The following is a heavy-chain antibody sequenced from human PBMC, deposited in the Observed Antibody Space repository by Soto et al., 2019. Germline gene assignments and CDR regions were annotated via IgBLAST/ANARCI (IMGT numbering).Heavy chain of an antibody. CDR1: GGSISSGGYY. CDR2: IFYSGST. V-gene: IGHV4-31*03. Sequence: QVQLQESGPGLVKPSQTLSLTCTVSGGSISSGGYYWSWIRQHPGKGLEWIGYIFYSGSTYYNPSLKSRVTRSVDTSKNQFSRKLSSVTAADTAVYYCALRLGDPGRLYFDDWGQGTLVTVSS. J-gene: IGHJ4*02. CDR3: ALRLGDPGRLYFDD. D-gene: IGHD3-16*01.